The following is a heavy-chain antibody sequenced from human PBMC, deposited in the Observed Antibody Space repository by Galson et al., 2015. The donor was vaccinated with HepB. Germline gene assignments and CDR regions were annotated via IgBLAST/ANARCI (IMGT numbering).Heavy chain of an antibody. CDR2: ITGSGGST. J-gene: IGHJ4*02. D-gene: IGHD1-14*01. V-gene: IGHV3-23*01. CDR3: AKPSRTYGVDY. Sequence: SLRLSCAASGFTFSTHGMIWVRQAPGKGLETVSGITGSGGSTYYADSVKGRFTISRDNSKNTMYLQMNSLRAEDTALYYCAKPSRTYGVDYWGQGTLVTVSS. CDR1: GFTFSTHG.